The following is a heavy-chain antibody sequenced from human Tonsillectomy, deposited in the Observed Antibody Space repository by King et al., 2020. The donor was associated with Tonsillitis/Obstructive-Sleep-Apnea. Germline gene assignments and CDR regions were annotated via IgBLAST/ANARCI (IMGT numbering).Heavy chain of an antibody. V-gene: IGHV1-46*01. CDR1: GYTFTNYY. J-gene: IGHJ4*02. CDR2: INPSGGPT. CDR3: AREGSIFGIFLPPNY. Sequence: QLVQSGAEVKKPGASVKVSCEASGYTFTNYYMHWMRQAPGQGLEWMGVINPSGGPTSYAQKFQGRVTMTRDTSTSTVYMELSSLRSEDTAPYYCAREGSIFGIFLPPNYWGPGTLVPVSS. D-gene: IGHD3-3*01.